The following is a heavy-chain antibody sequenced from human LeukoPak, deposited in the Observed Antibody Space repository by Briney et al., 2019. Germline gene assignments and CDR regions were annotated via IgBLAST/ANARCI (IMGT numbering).Heavy chain of an antibody. D-gene: IGHD3-10*01. V-gene: IGHV3-11*01. J-gene: IGHJ6*03. CDR3: ARAFGELTGFYQYYYMDV. CDR2: ISSSGSTI. CDR1: GFTFSDYY. Sequence: GGSLRLSCAASGFTFSDYYMSWIRQAPGKGLEWVSYISSSGSTIYYADSVKGRFTMSRDNSKNTLYLQMNSLRAEDTAVYYCARAFGELTGFYQYYYMDVWGKGTTVTISS.